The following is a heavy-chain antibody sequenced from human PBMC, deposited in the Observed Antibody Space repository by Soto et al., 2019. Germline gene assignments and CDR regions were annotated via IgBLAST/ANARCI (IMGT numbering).Heavy chain of an antibody. J-gene: IGHJ5*02. CDR1: GGSISSGGYA. CDR2: IYHSGYT. CDR3: ARDSLTGNYFDP. V-gene: IGHV4-30-2*01. D-gene: IGHD1-7*01. Sequence: QMRLQESGSGLVMPSQTLSLSCAVCGGSISSGGYAWNWIRQPPGKGLEWIGYIYHSGYTSYNPSLKNRVTISVDKSKNQFSLTLSFVTAADTAVYYCARDSLTGNYFDPWGQGTLVTVSS.